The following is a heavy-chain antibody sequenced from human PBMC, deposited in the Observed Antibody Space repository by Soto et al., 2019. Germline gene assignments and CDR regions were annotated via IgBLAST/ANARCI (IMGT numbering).Heavy chain of an antibody. CDR1: GFTFSSYA. Sequence: GGSLRLSCAASGFTFSSYAMSWVRQAPGRGLEWVSAISGSGGSTYYADSVKGRFTISRDNSKNTLYLQMNSPRAEDTAVYYCAKAPGRAARPQTFDYWGQVTLVTVSS. D-gene: IGHD6-6*01. CDR3: AKAPGRAARPQTFDY. V-gene: IGHV3-23*01. J-gene: IGHJ4*02. CDR2: ISGSGGST.